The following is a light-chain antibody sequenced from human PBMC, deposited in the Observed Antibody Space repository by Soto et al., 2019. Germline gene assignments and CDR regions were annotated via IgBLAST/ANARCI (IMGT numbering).Light chain of an antibody. J-gene: IGKJ1*01. Sequence: DIQMTQSPSSLSASAGDRVTITCMASQSISSYLNWYQQIPGKAPKLLIYDASSLQSGVPSRFSGSGSGTEFTLTISSLQPDDFATYYCQQYHSFSWTFGQGTKVDI. CDR2: DAS. CDR3: QQYHSFSWT. CDR1: QSISSY. V-gene: IGKV1-39*01.